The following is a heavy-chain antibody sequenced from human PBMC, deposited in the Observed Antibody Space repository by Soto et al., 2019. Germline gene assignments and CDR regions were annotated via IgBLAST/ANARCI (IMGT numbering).Heavy chain of an antibody. Sequence: GGSLRLSCAASGFTFSSYAMSWVRQAPGKGLEWVSAISGSGGSTYYADSVKGRFTISRDNSKNTLYLQMNSLRAEDTAVFYFAKDREPSYDILTGYYLSYWGQGTLVTVSS. D-gene: IGHD3-9*01. CDR3: AKDREPSYDILTGYYLSY. J-gene: IGHJ4*02. CDR2: ISGSGGST. CDR1: GFTFSSYA. V-gene: IGHV3-23*01.